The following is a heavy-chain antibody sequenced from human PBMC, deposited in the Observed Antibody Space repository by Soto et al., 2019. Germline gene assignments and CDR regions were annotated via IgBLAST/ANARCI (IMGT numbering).Heavy chain of an antibody. CDR3: ARGRSLYTARGRTFDY. CDR2: INHSGST. D-gene: IGHD5-18*01. J-gene: IGHJ4*02. CDR1: GGSFSGYY. Sequence: QVQLQQWGAGLLKPSETLSLTCAVYGGSFSGYYWSWIRQPPGKGLEWIGEINHSGSTNYNPSLKSRVTISVDTSKNQFSLKLSSVTAADTAVYYCARGRSLYTARGRTFDYWGQGTLVTVSS. V-gene: IGHV4-34*01.